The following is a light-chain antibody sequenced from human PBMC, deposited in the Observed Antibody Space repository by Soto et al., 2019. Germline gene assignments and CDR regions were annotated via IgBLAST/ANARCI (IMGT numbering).Light chain of an antibody. J-gene: IGLJ2*01. CDR3: AAWDVSLVV. V-gene: IGLV1-44*01. Sequence: QSVLTQPPSASGTPGQRVTISCSGSSSNIGTNTVIWYQQLPGAAPKLLLYSDNQRPSGVPDRFSGSKSGTSASLAISGLQSEDEAEYFCAAWDVSLVVFVGGTKLTV. CDR2: SDN. CDR1: SSNIGTNT.